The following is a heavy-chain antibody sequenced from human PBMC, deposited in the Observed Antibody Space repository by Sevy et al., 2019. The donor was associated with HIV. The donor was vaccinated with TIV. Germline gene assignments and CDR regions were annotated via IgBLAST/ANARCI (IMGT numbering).Heavy chain of an antibody. CDR3: ARDRGYSGYDYDY. CDR1: GGSISSYY. D-gene: IGHD5-12*01. Sequence: SETLSLTCTVSGGSISSYYWSWIRQPPGKGLEWIGNIYYSGSTNYNPSLRSRVTRSVDTSKNQFSLKLSSVTAADTAVYYCARDRGYSGYDYDYWGQGTLVTVSS. J-gene: IGHJ4*02. V-gene: IGHV4-59*01. CDR2: IYYSGST.